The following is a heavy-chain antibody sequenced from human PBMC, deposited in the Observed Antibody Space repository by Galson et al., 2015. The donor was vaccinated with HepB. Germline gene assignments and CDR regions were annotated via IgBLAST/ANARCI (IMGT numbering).Heavy chain of an antibody. CDR3: ARVVAGYYYYYYYMDV. D-gene: IGHD2-15*01. J-gene: IGHJ6*03. V-gene: IGHV1-18*01. CDR2: ISAYNGNA. CDR1: GYTFTSYG. Sequence: SVKVSCKASGYTFTSYGISWVRQAPGQGLEWMGWISAYNGNANYAQKLQGRVTMTTDTSTSTAYMELRSLRSDDTAVYYCARVVAGYYYYYYYMDVWGKGTTVTVSS.